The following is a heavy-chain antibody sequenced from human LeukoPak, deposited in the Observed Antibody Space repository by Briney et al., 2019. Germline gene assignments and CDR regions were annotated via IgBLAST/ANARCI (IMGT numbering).Heavy chain of an antibody. CDR3: VRAVSVSSYYFDC. CDR2: ISSSSSYT. V-gene: IGHV3-11*05. D-gene: IGHD5/OR15-5a*01. Sequence: KPGGSLRLSCAASGFTFSDYYMSGIRQAPGKGLEWISYISSSSSYTNYVDSVKGRFTISRDNAKNSLYLQMNSLRAEDTAVYYCVRAVSVSSYYFDCWGQGTLVTVSS. J-gene: IGHJ4*02. CDR1: GFTFSDYY.